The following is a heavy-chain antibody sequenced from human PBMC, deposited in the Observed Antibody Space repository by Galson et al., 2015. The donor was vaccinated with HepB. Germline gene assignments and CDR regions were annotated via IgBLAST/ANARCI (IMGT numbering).Heavy chain of an antibody. CDR1: GGTFSSYA. Sequence: SVKVSCKASGGTFSSYAISWVRQAPGQGLEWMGGIIPIFGTANYAQKFQGRVTITADESTSTAYMELSSLRSEDTAVYYCARTVLHGQQLGSNEFDYWGQGTLVTVSS. CDR3: ARTVLHGQQLGSNEFDY. J-gene: IGHJ4*02. V-gene: IGHV1-69*13. CDR2: IIPIFGTA. D-gene: IGHD6-13*01.